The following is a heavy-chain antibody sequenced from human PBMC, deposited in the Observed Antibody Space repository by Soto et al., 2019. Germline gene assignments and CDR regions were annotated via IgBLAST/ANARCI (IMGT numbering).Heavy chain of an antibody. Sequence: GGSLRLSCAASGFTFDDYTMHWVRQAPGKGLEWVSLISWDGGSTYYADSVKGRFTISRDNSKNSLYLQMNSLRTEDTALYYCARGRGGSSGYYLDYWGQGTLVTVSS. V-gene: IGHV3-43*01. CDR1: GFTFDDYT. J-gene: IGHJ4*02. CDR2: ISWDGGST. CDR3: ARGRGGSSGYYLDY. D-gene: IGHD3-22*01.